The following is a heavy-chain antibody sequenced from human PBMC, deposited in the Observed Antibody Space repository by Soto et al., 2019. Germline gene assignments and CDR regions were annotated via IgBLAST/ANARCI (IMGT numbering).Heavy chain of an antibody. CDR2: VYYSDST. J-gene: IGHJ6*02. Sequence: QVQLQESGPGLVKPSETLSLTCTVSGGPIGSYYWSWIRQSPGKGLEWIGCVYYSDSTNYNPSLKSRGTISLDRSKNPFSLRLSSVTAADTAVYYCARTEASSWSFFYYGMDVWGQGTAVAVSS. CDR1: GGPIGSYY. D-gene: IGHD6-13*01. CDR3: ARTEASSWSFFYYGMDV. V-gene: IGHV4-59*01.